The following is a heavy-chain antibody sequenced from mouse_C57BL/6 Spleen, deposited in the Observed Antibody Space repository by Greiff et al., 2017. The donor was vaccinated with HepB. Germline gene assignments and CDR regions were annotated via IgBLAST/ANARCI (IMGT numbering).Heavy chain of an antibody. CDR3: ARSRATIYFDY. D-gene: IGHD2-1*01. CDR2: IRNKANGYTT. Sequence: EVQGVESGGGLVQPGGSLSLSCAASGFTFTDYYMSWVRQPPGKALEWLGFIRNKANGYTTEYSASVKGRFTISRDNSQSILYLQMNALRAEDSATYYCARSRATIYFDYWGQGTTLTVSS. CDR1: GFTFTDYY. J-gene: IGHJ2*01. V-gene: IGHV7-3*01.